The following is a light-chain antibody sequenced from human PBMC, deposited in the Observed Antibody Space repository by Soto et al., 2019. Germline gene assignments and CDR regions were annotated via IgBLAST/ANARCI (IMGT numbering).Light chain of an antibody. V-gene: IGLV1-40*01. CDR2: GNS. CDR3: QSYDSSLSAHYV. J-gene: IGLJ1*01. Sequence: QAVVTQPPSVSGAPGQRVTISCTGSSSNIGATYDVQWYQQLPGTAPKLLIYGNSNRPSGVPDRFSGSKSGTSASLAITGLQADDEADYCCQSYDSSLSAHYVFGTGTQLTVL. CDR1: SSNIGATYD.